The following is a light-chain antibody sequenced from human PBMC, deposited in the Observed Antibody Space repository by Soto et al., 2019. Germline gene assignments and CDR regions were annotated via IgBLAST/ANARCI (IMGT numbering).Light chain of an antibody. CDR2: DVS. CDR1: SSDVGGYNY. Sequence: QSALTQPRSVSGSPGQSVTISCTGTSSDVGGYNYVSWYQQHPGKAPKLMIYDVSKRPSGVPDRFSGSKSGNTASLTISGLQAEDEADYYCCSYAGSYTLYVFGTGTKPHRP. J-gene: IGLJ1*01. CDR3: CSYAGSYTLYV. V-gene: IGLV2-11*01.